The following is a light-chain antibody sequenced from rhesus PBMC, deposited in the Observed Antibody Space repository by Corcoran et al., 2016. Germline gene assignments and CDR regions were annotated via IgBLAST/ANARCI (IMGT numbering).Light chain of an antibody. V-gene: IGKV1-66*01. Sequence: DIQMTQSPSSLSASVGDRVTITCRASQDITNSFAWYQLKPGKAPKPLIYYASRLETGVPSRFSGGRSGTEYTLTITSLQPEDIATYYCQRYQYLPVTFGGGTNVEL. J-gene: IGKJ4*01. CDR3: QRYQYLPVT. CDR1: QDITNS. CDR2: YAS.